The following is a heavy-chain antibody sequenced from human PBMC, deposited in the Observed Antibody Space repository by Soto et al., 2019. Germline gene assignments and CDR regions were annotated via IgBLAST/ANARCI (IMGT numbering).Heavy chain of an antibody. CDR2: IYYSGST. V-gene: IGHV4-30-4*01. CDR1: GGSISSGDYY. Sequence: LSLTCTVSGGSISSGDYYWSWIRQPPGKGLEWIGYIYYSGSTYYNPSLKSRVTISVDTSKNQFSLKLSSVTAADTAVYYCARTYYYDSSGYSYPDYWGQGTLVTVSS. D-gene: IGHD3-22*01. CDR3: ARTYYYDSSGYSYPDY. J-gene: IGHJ4*02.